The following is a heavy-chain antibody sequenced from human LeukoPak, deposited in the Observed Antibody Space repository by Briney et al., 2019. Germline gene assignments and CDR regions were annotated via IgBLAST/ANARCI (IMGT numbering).Heavy chain of an antibody. CDR2: ISSSSSTI. J-gene: IGHJ6*03. CDR3: ASGYCSSTSCYWIGGMDV. CDR1: GFTFSSYS. V-gene: IGHV3-48*01. D-gene: IGHD2-2*01. Sequence: QPGGSLGLSCAASGFTFSSYSMNWVRQAPGKGLEWVSYISSSSSTIYYADSAKGRFTISRDNAKNSLYLQMNSLRAEDTAVYYCASGYCSSTSCYWIGGMDVWGKGTTVTVSS.